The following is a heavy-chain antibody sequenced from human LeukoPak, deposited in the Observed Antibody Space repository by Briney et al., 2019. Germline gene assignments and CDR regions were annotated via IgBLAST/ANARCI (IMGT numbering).Heavy chain of an antibody. D-gene: IGHD6-13*01. CDR2: VNLQGST. CDR1: GGSITNTNY. J-gene: IGHJ4*02. Sequence: PSETLSLTCGVSGGSITNTNYWTWVRQPPGKGLEWIGEVNLQGSTNYNPSLMGRVAISVDTSENHISLQLTSVTAADTAVYYCAREVKKGIAAAGSRDYWGQGTLVTVSS. CDR3: AREVKKGIAAAGSRDY. V-gene: IGHV4-4*02.